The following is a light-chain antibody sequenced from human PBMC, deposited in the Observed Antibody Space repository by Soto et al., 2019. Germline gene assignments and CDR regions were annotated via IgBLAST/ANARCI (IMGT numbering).Light chain of an antibody. CDR3: QQYGGSPLT. Sequence: ESVLTQSPGTLSLSPGERATLSCRASQSVSSNYLAWYQQKPGQAPRLLIYGASNRATGIPDSFSGSGSATDFLLSISRLEPEDSAVYFCQQYGGSPLTLGHGTTVAIK. J-gene: IGKJ1*01. CDR1: QSVSSNY. CDR2: GAS. V-gene: IGKV3-20*01.